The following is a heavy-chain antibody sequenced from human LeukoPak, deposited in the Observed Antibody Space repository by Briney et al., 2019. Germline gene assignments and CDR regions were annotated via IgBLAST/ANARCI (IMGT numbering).Heavy chain of an antibody. D-gene: IGHD5-18*01. J-gene: IGHJ4*02. V-gene: IGHV3-23*01. CDR2: ISGSGGST. Sequence: GGSLRLSCAASAFTFSSYTMGRVRQAPGKGLEWVSAISGSGGSTYYADSVKGRFTISRDTSKNTRYLKMNSLGAEDTAVDYCATPPDTAMVTVRDYWGQGTLVTVSS. CDR1: AFTFSSYT. CDR3: ATPPDTAMVTVRDY.